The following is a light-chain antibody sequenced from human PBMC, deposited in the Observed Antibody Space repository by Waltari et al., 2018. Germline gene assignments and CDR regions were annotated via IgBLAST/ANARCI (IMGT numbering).Light chain of an antibody. CDR3: LLYYGGDVV. J-gene: IGLJ2*01. V-gene: IGLV7-43*01. CDR2: STS. CDR1: TGAVTSIYY. Sequence: QTVVTQEPSLTVSPGGTVTLTCASSTGAVTSIYYPNWLQQKPGQAPRSLIYSTSKKHSWTPARFSGSLLGATAALTLSGLQPEDEAEYYCLLYYGGDVVFGGGTKLTVL.